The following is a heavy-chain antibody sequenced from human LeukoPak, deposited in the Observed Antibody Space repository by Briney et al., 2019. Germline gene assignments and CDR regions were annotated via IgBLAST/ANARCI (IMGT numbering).Heavy chain of an antibody. CDR3: ARAWYSSGRYYYYMDV. J-gene: IGHJ6*03. Sequence: ASVKVSCKASGYTFTGYYMHWVRQAPGQGLEWMGWINPNSGGTNYAQKFQGRVTMTRDTSISTAYMEPSRLRSDDTAVYYCARAWYSSGRYYYYMDVWGKGTTVTVSS. CDR2: INPNSGGT. D-gene: IGHD6-19*01. V-gene: IGHV1-2*02. CDR1: GYTFTGYY.